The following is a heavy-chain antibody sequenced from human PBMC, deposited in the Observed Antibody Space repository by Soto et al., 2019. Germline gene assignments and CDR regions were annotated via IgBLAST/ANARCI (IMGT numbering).Heavy chain of an antibody. V-gene: IGHV3-7*01. CDR3: ARVRVVPAAIPYYYYGMDV. D-gene: IGHD2-2*01. J-gene: IGHJ6*02. Sequence: LRLSCAAAGFTFSSYWMSWVRQAPGKGLEWVANIKQDGSEKYYVDSVKGRFTISRDNAKNSLYLQMNSLRAEDTAVYYCARVRVVPAAIPYYYYGMDVWGQGTTVTVSS. CDR2: IKQDGSEK. CDR1: GFTFSSYW.